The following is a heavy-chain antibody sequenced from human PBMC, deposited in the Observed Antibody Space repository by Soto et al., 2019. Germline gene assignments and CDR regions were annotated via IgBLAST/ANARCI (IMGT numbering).Heavy chain of an antibody. J-gene: IGHJ4*02. CDR2: VSVSGGTT. V-gene: IGHV3-23*01. D-gene: IGHD3-22*01. CDR1: GFMFNNYA. Sequence: HPGGSLRLSCAASGFMFNNYAMSWVRQAPGKGLEWVSTVSVSGGTTYYADSLKGRFTISRDNSKKTVYLQMNRLRADDTAIYYCAKGLYYYDSSGYRLFDYWGQGTLGTVSA. CDR3: AKGLYYYDSSGYRLFDY.